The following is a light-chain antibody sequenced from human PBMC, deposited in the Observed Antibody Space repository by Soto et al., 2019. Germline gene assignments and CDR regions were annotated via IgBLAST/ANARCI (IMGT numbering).Light chain of an antibody. Sequence: MTLYPSSLSASVGDRVTITCQASQDIGNYLNWYQQKPGQAPKLLIYDVSSLETGVPSRFSGSGSGTDFTFTICSLQPEDIAPYCSPLYAYLPHRFGGGANLDI. CDR1: QDIGNY. CDR3: PLYAYLPHR. V-gene: IGKV1-33*01. J-gene: IGKJ3*01. CDR2: DVS.